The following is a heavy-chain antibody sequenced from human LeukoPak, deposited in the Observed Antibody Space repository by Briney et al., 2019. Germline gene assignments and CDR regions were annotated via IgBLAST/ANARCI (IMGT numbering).Heavy chain of an antibody. CDR3: ATSRSTVTTTTLDY. V-gene: IGHV1-8*03. CDR2: MNPNNGNT. CDR1: GYTFTSYD. D-gene: IGHD4-11*01. J-gene: IGHJ4*02. Sequence: GASVKVSCKASGYTFTSYDINWVRQAAGQGLEWVGWMNPNNGNTGYAQQFQGRVTVTRNTSISTAYMELSSLRSEDTAVYYCATSRSTVTTTTLDYWGQGTLVTVSS.